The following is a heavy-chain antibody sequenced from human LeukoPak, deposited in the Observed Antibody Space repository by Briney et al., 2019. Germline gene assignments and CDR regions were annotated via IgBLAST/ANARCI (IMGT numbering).Heavy chain of an antibody. CDR2: IIPIFGTA. Sequence: GASVKVSFKASGGTFSSYAISWVRQAPGQGLEWMEGIIPIFGTANYAQKFQGRVTITADESTSTAYMELSSLRSEDTAVYYCARGTITIFGVVITYDAFDIWGQGTMVTVSS. CDR1: GGTFSSYA. D-gene: IGHD3-3*01. J-gene: IGHJ3*02. V-gene: IGHV1-69*13. CDR3: ARGTITIFGVVITYDAFDI.